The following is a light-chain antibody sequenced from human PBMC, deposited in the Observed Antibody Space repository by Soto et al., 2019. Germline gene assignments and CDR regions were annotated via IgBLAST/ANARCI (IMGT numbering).Light chain of an antibody. V-gene: IGKV1D-12*01. CDR2: TTS. Sequence: DIQVTQSPSSVSASVGDRVTITCRASQDINNWLAWYQQKPGKAPKLLIYTTSNLQSGLPSRFSGSGSGTDLTLTISSLQPEDFATYYCQQANSFPLTFGGGTKVEIK. CDR3: QQANSFPLT. J-gene: IGKJ4*01. CDR1: QDINNW.